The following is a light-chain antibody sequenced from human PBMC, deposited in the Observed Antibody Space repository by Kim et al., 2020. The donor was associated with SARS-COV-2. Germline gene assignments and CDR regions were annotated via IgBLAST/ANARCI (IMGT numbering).Light chain of an antibody. CDR2: DAS. Sequence: EIVMTQSPATLSLSPGERATLSCRASQSVRSNLAWYQQKPGQPPRLLIYDASTRATGIPARFSGSGSGTEFTLTISSLQSEDFAVYYCQQYNNWHTWTFGQGTKVDIK. CDR3: QQYNNWHTWT. CDR1: QSVRSN. V-gene: IGKV3-15*01. J-gene: IGKJ1*01.